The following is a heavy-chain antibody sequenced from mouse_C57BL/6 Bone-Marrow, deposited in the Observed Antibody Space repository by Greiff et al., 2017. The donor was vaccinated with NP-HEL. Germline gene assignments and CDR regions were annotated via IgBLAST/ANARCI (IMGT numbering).Heavy chain of an antibody. Sequence: EVKLVESGGGLVQSGRSLRLSCATSGFTFSDFYMEWVRQAPGKGLEWIAASRNKANDYTTEYSASVKGRFIVSRDTSQSILYLQMNALRAEDTAIYYCARSIYYDYDDGAMDYWGQGTSVTVSS. CDR3: ARSIYYDYDDGAMDY. CDR2: SRNKANDYTT. CDR1: GFTFSDFY. D-gene: IGHD2-4*01. V-gene: IGHV7-1*01. J-gene: IGHJ4*01.